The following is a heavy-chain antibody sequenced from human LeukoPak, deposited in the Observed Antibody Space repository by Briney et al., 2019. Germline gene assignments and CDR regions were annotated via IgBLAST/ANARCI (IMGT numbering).Heavy chain of an antibody. Sequence: SETLSLTCAVYGGSFSGYYWSWIRQPPGKGLEWIGEINHSGSTNYNPSLKSRVTISVDTSKNQFSLKLSSVTAADTAVYYCARTLRFLEWLGLDYWGQGTLVTVSS. CDR1: GGSFSGYY. D-gene: IGHD3-3*01. J-gene: IGHJ4*02. CDR2: INHSGST. CDR3: ARTLRFLEWLGLDY. V-gene: IGHV4-34*01.